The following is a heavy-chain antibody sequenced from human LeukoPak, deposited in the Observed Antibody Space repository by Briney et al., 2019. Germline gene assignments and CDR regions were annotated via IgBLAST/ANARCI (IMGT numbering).Heavy chain of an antibody. D-gene: IGHD7-27*01. CDR1: GDTFSSST. CDR3: ARDPSWGDRHFDY. Sequence: ASVKVSGKASGDTFSSSTISWVGQAPGQWLEWMGIIFPNLGIANYAQKFQGRVTITADKSTSTAYMELSSLRSEDTAVYYCARDPSWGDRHFDYWGQGTLVTVSS. J-gene: IGHJ4*02. CDR2: IFPNLGIA. V-gene: IGHV1-69*04.